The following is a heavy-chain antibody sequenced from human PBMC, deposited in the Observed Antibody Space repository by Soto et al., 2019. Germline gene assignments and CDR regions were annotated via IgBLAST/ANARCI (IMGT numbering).Heavy chain of an antibody. J-gene: IGHJ4*02. CDR3: ARDSTAIFGVVIINSGFDY. CDR1: GGTFSSYT. D-gene: IGHD3-3*01. V-gene: IGHV1-69*04. Sequence: ASVKVSCKASGGTFSSYTISWVRQAPGQGLEWMGRIIPILGIANYAQKFQGRVTITADKSTSTAYMELSSLRSEDTAVYYCARDSTAIFGVVIINSGFDYWGQGTLVTVSS. CDR2: IIPILGIA.